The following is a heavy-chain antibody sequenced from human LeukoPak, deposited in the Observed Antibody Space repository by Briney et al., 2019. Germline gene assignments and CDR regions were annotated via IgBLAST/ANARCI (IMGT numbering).Heavy chain of an antibody. CDR1: GFTFDDYA. CDR2: ISGDGGST. D-gene: IGHD2-15*01. V-gene: IGHV3-43*02. J-gene: IGHJ4*02. CDR3: AKSVVVAAIAQFDY. Sequence: TGGSLRLSCAASGFTFDDYAMHWVRQAPGKGLEWVSLISGDGGSTYYADSVKGRFTISRDNSKNSLYLQMNSLSTEDTALYYCAKSVVVAAIAQFDYWGQGTLVTVSS.